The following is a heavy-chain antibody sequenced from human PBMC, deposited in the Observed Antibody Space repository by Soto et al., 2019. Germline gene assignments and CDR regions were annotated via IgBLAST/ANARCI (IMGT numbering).Heavy chain of an antibody. V-gene: IGHV3-30-3*01. J-gene: IGHJ6*02. CDR3: ARALHAYYDFWSGYWRYYGMDV. CDR1: GFTFSSYA. D-gene: IGHD3-3*01. CDR2: ISYDGSNK. Sequence: GGSLRLSCAASGFTFSSYAMHWVRQAPGKGLEWVAVISYDGSNKYYADSVKGRFTISRDNSKNTLYLQMNSLRAEDTAVYYCARALHAYYDFWSGYWRYYGMDVWSQGTTVTVSS.